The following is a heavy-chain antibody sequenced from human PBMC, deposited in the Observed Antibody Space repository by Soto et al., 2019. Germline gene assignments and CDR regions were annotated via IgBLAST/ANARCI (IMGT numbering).Heavy chain of an antibody. CDR2: INAGNGNT. CDR1: GYTFTSYA. Sequence: ASVKVSCKASGYTFTSYAMHWVRQAPGQRLEWMGWINAGNGNTKYSQKFQGRVTITRDTSASTAYMELSSLRAEDTAVYYCARGPLYPPYYFDYWGQGTLVTVSS. CDR3: ARGPLYPPYYFDY. V-gene: IGHV1-3*01. J-gene: IGHJ4*02.